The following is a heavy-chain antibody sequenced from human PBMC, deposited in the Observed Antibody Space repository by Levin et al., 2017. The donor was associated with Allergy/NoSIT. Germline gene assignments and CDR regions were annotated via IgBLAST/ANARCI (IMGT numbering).Heavy chain of an antibody. V-gene: IGHV3-48*01. D-gene: IGHD5-18*01. Sequence: GGSLRLSCAASGFTFSSYSMNWVRQAPGKGLEWVSYISSSGSTIYYADSVKGRFTISRDNAKKSLSLQMNNLRAEDTAVYYCARVWDSFGPNYYYFMDVWGKGTTVTVSS. CDR3: ARVWDSFGPNYYYFMDV. CDR2: ISSSGSTI. CDR1: GFTFSSYS. J-gene: IGHJ6*03.